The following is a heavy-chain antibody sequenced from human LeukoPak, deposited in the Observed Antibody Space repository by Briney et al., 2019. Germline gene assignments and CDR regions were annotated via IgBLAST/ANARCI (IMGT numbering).Heavy chain of an antibody. J-gene: IGHJ6*02. CDR1: GFTFSSYA. Sequence: QSGGSLRLSCAASGFTFSSYAMSWVRQAPGKGLEWVSAISGSGGSTYYADSVKGRFTISRDNSKNTLYLQMNSLRAEDTAVYYCAKDQRDIVVVPAAIYYYGMDVWGQGTTVTVSS. CDR3: AKDQRDIVVVPAAIYYYGMDV. V-gene: IGHV3-23*01. D-gene: IGHD2-2*01. CDR2: ISGSGGST.